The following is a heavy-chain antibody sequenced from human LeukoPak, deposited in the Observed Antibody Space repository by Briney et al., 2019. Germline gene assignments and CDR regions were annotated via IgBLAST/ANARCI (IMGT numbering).Heavy chain of an antibody. CDR2: FSWNGGNI. CDR3: AKENDGYPDY. J-gene: IGHJ4*02. Sequence: GGSLRLSCAASGFIFGDYAMHWVRQAPGKGLEWVSGFSWNGGNIGYVDSVKGRFTISRDNAKNSLYLEMNNLRAEDTALYYCAKENDGYPDYWGQGTLVTVSS. CDR1: GFIFGDYA. V-gene: IGHV3-9*01. D-gene: IGHD5-18*01.